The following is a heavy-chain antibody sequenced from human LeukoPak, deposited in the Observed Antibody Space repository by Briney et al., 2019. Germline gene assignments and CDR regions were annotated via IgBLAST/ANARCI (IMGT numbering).Heavy chain of an antibody. CDR1: GYRFINSW. D-gene: IGHD2-2*01. J-gene: IGHJ4*02. V-gene: IGHV5-51*01. CDR3: ARVGIWGYCSSTSCYIYFDY. Sequence: GESLKISCKGSGYRFINSWIGWVRQMPGKGLEWMGIIFPGDSDTRYSPSFQGQVTISADKSISTAYLQWSSLKASDTAMYYCARVGIWGYCSSTSCYIYFDYWGQGTLVTVSS. CDR2: IFPGDSDT.